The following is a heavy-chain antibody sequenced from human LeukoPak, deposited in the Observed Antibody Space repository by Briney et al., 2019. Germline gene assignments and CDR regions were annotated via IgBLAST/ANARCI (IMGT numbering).Heavy chain of an antibody. J-gene: IGHJ5*02. CDR3: ARSIVVVPAAMYQKYNWFDP. Sequence: PGGPLRLSCAASGFTFSSYSMNWVRQAPGKGLEWVSSISSSSSYIYYADSVKGRFTISRDNAKNSLYLQMNSLRAEDTAVYYCARSIVVVPAAMYQKYNWFDPWGQGTLVTVSS. V-gene: IGHV3-21*01. CDR2: ISSSSSYI. D-gene: IGHD2-2*01. CDR1: GFTFSSYS.